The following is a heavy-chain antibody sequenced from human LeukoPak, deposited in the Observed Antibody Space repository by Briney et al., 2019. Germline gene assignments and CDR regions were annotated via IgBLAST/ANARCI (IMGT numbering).Heavy chain of an antibody. J-gene: IGHJ4*02. D-gene: IGHD6-13*01. CDR2: IRSKAFGGTT. Sequence: GGSLRLSFTTSGFTLGDYGLTWVRQAPGKGLEWVGFIRSKAFGGTTEYAASVKGRFTISRDDSKSIAYLQMSSLKTEDTAVYYCTRVGSSFFYFFDFWGQGTLVTVSS. CDR1: GFTLGDYG. V-gene: IGHV3-49*04. CDR3: TRVGSSFFYFFDF.